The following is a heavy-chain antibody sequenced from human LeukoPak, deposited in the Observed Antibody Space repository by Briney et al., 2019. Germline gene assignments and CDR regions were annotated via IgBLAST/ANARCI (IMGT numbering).Heavy chain of an antibody. J-gene: IGHJ5*02. CDR2: IYHSGST. V-gene: IGHV4-38-2*01. CDR3: ARVAIDSSGWYSYWFDP. D-gene: IGHD6-19*01. Sequence: SETLSLTCAVSGYSITSGYYWGWIRQPPGKGLEWIGSIYHSGSTYYNPSLKSRVTISVDTSKNQFSLKLSSVTAADTAVYYCARVAIDSSGWYSYWFDPWGQGPLVTVSS. CDR1: GYSITSGYY.